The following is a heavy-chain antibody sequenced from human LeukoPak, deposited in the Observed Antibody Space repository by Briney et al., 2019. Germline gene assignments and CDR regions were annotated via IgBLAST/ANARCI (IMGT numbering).Heavy chain of an antibody. D-gene: IGHD3-16*01. CDR1: GGSISTYY. CDR3: ARLQKGEIDFAS. J-gene: IGHJ4*02. Sequence: SETLSLTCTVSGGSISTYYWSRVRQPPGKGLEWIGFIYYSGSTKYNPSLKSRVTISLDTSKTQFSLRLRSVTAADTAIYYCARLQKGEIDFASWGQGTLVTVST. V-gene: IGHV4-59*01. CDR2: IYYSGST.